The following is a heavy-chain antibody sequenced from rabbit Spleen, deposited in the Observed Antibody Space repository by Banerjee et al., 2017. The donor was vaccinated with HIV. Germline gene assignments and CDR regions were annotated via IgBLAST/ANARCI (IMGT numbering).Heavy chain of an antibody. J-gene: IGHJ6*01. Sequence: QSLEESGGGLVQPEGSLTLTCTASGFSFSSRYYMCWVRQAPGKGLEWIGCIGSGATGNTYYASWAKGRFTISRPSSTPVTLQMTSLTAADTATYFCARDLDAAGTYNMYKPVLWGPGTLVTVS. V-gene: IGHV1S40*01. CDR3: ARDLDAAGTYNMYKPVL. CDR1: GFSFSSRYY. CDR2: IGSGATGNT. D-gene: IGHD8-1*01.